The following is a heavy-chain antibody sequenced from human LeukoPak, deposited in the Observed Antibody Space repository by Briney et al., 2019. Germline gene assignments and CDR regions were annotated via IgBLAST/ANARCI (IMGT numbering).Heavy chain of an antibody. CDR1: GGTFSSYP. D-gene: IGHD1-1*01. CDR3: ASSSYNWNDVEYYFDY. V-gene: IGHV1-69*05. Sequence: SVKVSCKASGGTFSSYPISWVRQDPGQGLEWMGGIIPIFGTANYAQKFQGRVKITTDESTSTAYIALSRLRSEDTAVYYCASSSYNWNDVEYYFDYWGQGTLVTVSS. J-gene: IGHJ4*02. CDR2: IIPIFGTA.